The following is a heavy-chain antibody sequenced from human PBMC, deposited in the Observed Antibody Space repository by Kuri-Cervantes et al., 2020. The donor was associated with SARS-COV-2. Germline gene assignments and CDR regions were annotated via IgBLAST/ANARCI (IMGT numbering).Heavy chain of an antibody. CDR1: GDPISNYY. CDR3: ATMGATAVTNDVFDI. V-gene: IGHV4-4*07. D-gene: IGHD2-21*02. Sequence: SETLSLTCTVSGDPISNYYWSWVRQPAGKGLEWIGPIYTSGTFYTAGSANYNPSLETRVTTSVDTSKNQFSLNLSSVTAADTAVYYCATMGATAVTNDVFDIWGQGAMVTVSS. CDR2: IYTSGTFYTAGSA. J-gene: IGHJ3*02.